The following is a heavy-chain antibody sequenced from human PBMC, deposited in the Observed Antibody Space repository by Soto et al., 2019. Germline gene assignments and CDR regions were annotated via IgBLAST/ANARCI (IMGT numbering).Heavy chain of an antibody. CDR1: GFNFSGSA. J-gene: IGHJ4*02. CDR2: IRGRAKKYAT. V-gene: IGHV3-73*01. D-gene: IGHD4-17*01. CDR3: CGRGGDSLQDI. Sequence: EVQLVESGGDLVQPGGSLKLSCTGLGFNFSGSALHWVRQPSGKGLEWVGRIRGRAKKYATSYAASVRGRFYLSRDDSKNTAFLQMNSLRDEDTGVYFCCGRGGDSLQDIWVQGTLVTVSS.